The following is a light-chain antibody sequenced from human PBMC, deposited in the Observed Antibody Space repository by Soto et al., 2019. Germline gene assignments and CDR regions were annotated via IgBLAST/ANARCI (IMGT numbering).Light chain of an antibody. V-gene: IGKV3-11*01. CDR1: QSVGSY. Sequence: PGERATLSCRASQSVGSYLTWYQQKPGQAPRLLIYETSKRATGIPARFSGSGSGTDFTLTISSLEPEDFAVYYCQQRSSWPRTFGQGTKVDIK. CDR3: QQRSSWPRT. J-gene: IGKJ1*01. CDR2: ETS.